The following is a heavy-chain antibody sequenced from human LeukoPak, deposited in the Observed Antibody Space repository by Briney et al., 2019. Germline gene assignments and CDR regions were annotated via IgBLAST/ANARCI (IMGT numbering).Heavy chain of an antibody. D-gene: IGHD6-13*01. V-gene: IGHV4-61*08. CDR2: IYYSGST. CDR1: GGSISSGGYS. CDR3: ARGGSRTFDP. Sequence: SETLSLTCAVSGGSISSGGYSWSWIRQPPGNGLEWIGYIYYSGSTNYNPSLKSRVTISVDTSKNQFSLKLSSVTAADTAVYYCARGGSRTFDPWGQGTLVTVSS. J-gene: IGHJ5*02.